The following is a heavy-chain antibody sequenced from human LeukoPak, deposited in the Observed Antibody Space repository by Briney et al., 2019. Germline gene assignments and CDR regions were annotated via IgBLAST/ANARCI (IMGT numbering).Heavy chain of an antibody. V-gene: IGHV1-46*01. CDR1: GYTFTSYF. CDR2: INPSGGST. D-gene: IGHD2-21*02. Sequence: ASVKVSCKASGYTFTSYFMHWVRQAPGQGLEYMGIINPSGGSTSYAQKFQGRVTMTRDMSTSTVYMELSSLRSEDTAVYYCARDNSNCGGDCYSKEPDNWFDPWGQGTLVTVSS. J-gene: IGHJ5*02. CDR3: ARDNSNCGGDCYSKEPDNWFDP.